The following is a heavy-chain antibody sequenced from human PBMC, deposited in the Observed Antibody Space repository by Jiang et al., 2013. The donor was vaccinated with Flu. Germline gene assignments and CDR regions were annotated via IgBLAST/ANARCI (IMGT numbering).Heavy chain of an antibody. CDR2: IYYSGST. V-gene: IGHV4-59*01. D-gene: IGHD3-22*01. J-gene: IGHJ6*02. CDR1: GGSISSYY. Sequence: GSGLVKPSETLSLTCTVSGGSISSYYWSWIRQPPGKGLEWIGYIYYSGSTNYNPSLKSRVTISVDTSKNQFSLKLSSVTAADTAVYYCARAPSDTDSSGYYLYYYYYGMDVWGQGTTVTVSS. CDR3: ARAPSDTDSSGYYLYYYYYGMDV.